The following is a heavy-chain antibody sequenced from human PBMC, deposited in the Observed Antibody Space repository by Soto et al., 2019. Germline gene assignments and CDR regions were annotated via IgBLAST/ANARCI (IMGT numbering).Heavy chain of an antibody. Sequence: ASVKVSCKASGYTFTGYYMHWVRQAPGQGLEWMGWINPNSGGTNYAQRFQGWVTMTRDTSISTAYMELSRLRSDDTAVYYCARVNISGWYGFPYYVMDVWGQGTTVTVSS. CDR3: ARVNISGWYGFPYYVMDV. D-gene: IGHD6-19*01. CDR2: INPNSGGT. J-gene: IGHJ6*02. CDR1: GYTFTGYY. V-gene: IGHV1-2*04.